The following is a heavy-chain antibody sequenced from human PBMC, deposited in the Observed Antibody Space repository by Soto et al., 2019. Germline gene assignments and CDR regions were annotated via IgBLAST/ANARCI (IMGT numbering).Heavy chain of an antibody. D-gene: IGHD2-15*01. J-gene: IGHJ4*02. CDR3: ARAPCSGGSCYLDN. V-gene: IGHV3-30-3*01. Sequence: GGSLRLSCGASGFTFSRYAMNWVRQAPGKGLEWMAVISYDGSNKYYADSVKGRFTISRDNSKNTLNLQVNSLRSDDTAVYYCARAPCSGGSCYLDNWGQGTLVTAPQ. CDR2: ISYDGSNK. CDR1: GFTFSRYA.